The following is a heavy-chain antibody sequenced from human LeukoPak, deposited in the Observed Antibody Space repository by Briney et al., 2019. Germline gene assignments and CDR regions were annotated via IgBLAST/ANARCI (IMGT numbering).Heavy chain of an antibody. CDR3: AKDLGGEGGSGFPGQ. J-gene: IGHJ4*02. CDR1: GFAFSSYS. V-gene: IGHV3-23*01. D-gene: IGHD3-10*01. CDR2: ISGSGADK. Sequence: SGGSLRLSCAACGFAFSSYSMSWVRQAPGKGLEWVSAISGSGADKYYTDLVKGRFTISRDNSKTTLLLQMNIPIAEDTAIYYCAKDLGGEGGSGFPGQWGQGNLVTVSS.